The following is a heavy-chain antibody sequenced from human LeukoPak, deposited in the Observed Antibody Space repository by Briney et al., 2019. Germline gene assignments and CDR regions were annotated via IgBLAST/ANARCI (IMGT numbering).Heavy chain of an antibody. Sequence: SVKVSCKASGGTFSSYAISWVRQAPGQGLEWMGGIIPIFGTANYAQKFQGRVTITTDESTNTAYMELSSLRSEDTAVYYCARGPITMIVDYYFDYWGQGTLVTVSS. CDR2: IIPIFGTA. CDR3: ARGPITMIVDYYFDY. CDR1: GGTFSSYA. D-gene: IGHD3-22*01. V-gene: IGHV1-69*05. J-gene: IGHJ4*02.